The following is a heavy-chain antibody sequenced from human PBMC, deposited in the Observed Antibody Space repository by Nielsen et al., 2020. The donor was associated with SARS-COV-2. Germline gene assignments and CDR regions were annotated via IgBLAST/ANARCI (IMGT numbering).Heavy chain of an antibody. D-gene: IGHD2-8*01. CDR3: ARQDCTNGVCLGAFDI. Sequence: KVSCKGSGYSFTSYWISWVRQMPGKGLEWMGRIDPSDSYTNYSPSFQGHVTISADKSISTAYLQWSSLKASDTAMYYCARQDCTNGVCLGAFDIWGQGTMVTVSS. CDR1: GYSFTSYW. J-gene: IGHJ3*02. CDR2: IDPSDSYT. V-gene: IGHV5-10-1*01.